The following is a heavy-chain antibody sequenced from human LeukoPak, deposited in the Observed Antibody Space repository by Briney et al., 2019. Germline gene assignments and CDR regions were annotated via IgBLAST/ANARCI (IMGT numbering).Heavy chain of an antibody. CDR2: ISSSGSTI. CDR3: ARGRAYYGSGSPFDY. D-gene: IGHD3-10*01. J-gene: IGHJ4*02. V-gene: IGHV3-48*03. CDR1: GFTFSSYE. Sequence: GGSLRLSCVASGFTFSSYEMNWVRRAPGKGLEWVSYISSSGSTIYHADSVKGRFTISRDNAKNSLYLQMNSLRAEDTAVYYCARGRAYYGSGSPFDYWGQGTLVTVSS.